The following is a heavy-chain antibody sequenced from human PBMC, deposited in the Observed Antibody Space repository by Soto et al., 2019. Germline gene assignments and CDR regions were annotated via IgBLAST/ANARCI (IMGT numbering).Heavy chain of an antibody. V-gene: IGHV1-18*04. D-gene: IGHD6-13*01. CDR2: ISAYNGNT. CDR1: GYTFTSYG. CDR3: ARDSGLAAPYYYYGMDV. J-gene: IGHJ6*02. Sequence: ASVKVSCKASGYTFTSYGISWVRQAPGQGLEWMGWISAYNGNTNYAQKLQGRVTMTTDTSTSTAYMELRSLRSDDTAVYYCARDSGLAAPYYYYGMDVWGQGTTVTVSS.